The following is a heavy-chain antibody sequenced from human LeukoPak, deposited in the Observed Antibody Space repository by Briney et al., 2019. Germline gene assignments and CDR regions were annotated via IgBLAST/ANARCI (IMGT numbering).Heavy chain of an antibody. J-gene: IGHJ4*02. D-gene: IGHD1-26*01. CDR1: GFTFSSYA. Sequence: PGGSPRLSCAASGFTFSSYAMSWVRQAPGKGLEWVLAISGSGGSTYYADSVKGRFTISRDNSKNTLYLQMNSLRAEDTAVYYCAKDLISGSYWDFLGQGTLVTVSS. CDR3: AKDLISGSYWDF. V-gene: IGHV3-23*01. CDR2: ISGSGGST.